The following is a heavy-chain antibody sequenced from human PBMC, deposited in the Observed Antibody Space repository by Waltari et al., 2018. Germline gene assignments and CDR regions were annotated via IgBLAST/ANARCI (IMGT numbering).Heavy chain of an antibody. CDR1: GFTFDDYA. V-gene: IGHV3-9*01. J-gene: IGHJ4*02. D-gene: IGHD4-17*01. CDR2: ISWXSGSK. Sequence: EVHXVXSGGXLVQPGKSLXLSCVASGFTFDDYAMPWVRQAPGKXLEWVXHISWXSGSKXYADSVKGRFXISRDNANNSLYLQMSSXRPDDTAFXFXAKXRTYGDGGYFEXWGQGTLVTVSS. CDR3: AKXRTYGDGGYFEX.